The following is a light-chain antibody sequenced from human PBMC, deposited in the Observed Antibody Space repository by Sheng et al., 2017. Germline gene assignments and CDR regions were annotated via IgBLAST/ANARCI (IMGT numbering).Light chain of an antibody. CDR3: QQSYSTPL. CDR2: AAS. V-gene: IGKV1-8*01. CDR1: QGISSY. J-gene: IGKJ4*01. Sequence: AIRITQSPSSLSASTGDRVTITCRASQGISSYLAWYQQKPGKAPKLLIYAASTLQSGVPSRFSGSGSGTDFTLTISSLQPEDFATYYCQQSYSTPLFGGGTKVEIK.